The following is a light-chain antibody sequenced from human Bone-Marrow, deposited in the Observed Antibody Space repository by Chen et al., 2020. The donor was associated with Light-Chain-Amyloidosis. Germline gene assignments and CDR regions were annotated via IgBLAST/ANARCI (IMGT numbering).Light chain of an antibody. J-gene: IGLJ3*02. CDR1: SGSIATNY. CDR3: QSYQGSSQGV. V-gene: IGLV6-57*01. CDR2: EDD. Sequence: NFMLTQPPSVSESTGKTVSISCTRSSGSIATNYVQWYQQRPGSSPTTVISEDDQRPSGVPDRFSGSSDRSSNTSSLTISGLKTEDEADYYCQSYQGSSQGVFGGGTKLTVL.